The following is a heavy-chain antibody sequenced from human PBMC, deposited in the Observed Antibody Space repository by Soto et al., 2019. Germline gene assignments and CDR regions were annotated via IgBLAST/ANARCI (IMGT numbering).Heavy chain of an antibody. V-gene: IGHV4-59*01. D-gene: IGHD6-19*01. Sequence: SATLSLTCTVSGGSISSYYWSWIRQPPGKGLEWIGYIYYSGSTNYNPSLKSRVTISVDTSKNQFSLKLSSVTAADTAVYYCAREIAVDYYYGMDVWGQGTTVT. CDR1: GGSISSYY. CDR3: AREIAVDYYYGMDV. CDR2: IYYSGST. J-gene: IGHJ6*02.